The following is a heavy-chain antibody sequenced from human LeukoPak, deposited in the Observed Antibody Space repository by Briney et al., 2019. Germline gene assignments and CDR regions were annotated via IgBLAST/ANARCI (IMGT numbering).Heavy chain of an antibody. Sequence: QPGGSLRLSCAASGFTFSSYAMNWVRQAPGKGLEWVSAISGSGDRRNYADSVKGRFTISRDISKNTLYLQMNSLRAEDTAVYYCAKGPKQLLVGSRGYYFDSWGQGTLVTVSS. CDR1: GFTFSSYA. D-gene: IGHD6-13*01. J-gene: IGHJ4*02. CDR2: ISGSGDRR. V-gene: IGHV3-23*01. CDR3: AKGPKQLLVGSRGYYFDS.